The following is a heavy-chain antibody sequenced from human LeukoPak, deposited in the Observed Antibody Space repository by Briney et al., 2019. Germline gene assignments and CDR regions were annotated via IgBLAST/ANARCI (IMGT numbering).Heavy chain of an antibody. J-gene: IGHJ4*02. D-gene: IGHD3-22*01. CDR3: ARGDSSGYYGAPAFDY. Sequence: SVKVSCKASGGTFSSYAISWVRQAPGQGLEWMGGIIPIFGTANYAQKFQGRVTITADKSTSTAYMGLSSLRSEDTAVYYCARGDSSGYYGAPAFDYWGQGTLVTVSS. V-gene: IGHV1-69*06. CDR2: IIPIFGTA. CDR1: GGTFSSYA.